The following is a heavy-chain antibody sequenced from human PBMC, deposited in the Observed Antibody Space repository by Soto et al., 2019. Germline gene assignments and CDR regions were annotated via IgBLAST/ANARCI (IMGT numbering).Heavy chain of an antibody. J-gene: IGHJ4*02. D-gene: IGHD4-17*01. CDR2: ISYDGSNK. CDR3: AKAGPYGDYFDY. V-gene: IGHV3-30*18. CDR1: GFTFRSYG. Sequence: QVQLVESGGGVVQPGRSLRLFCAASGFTFRSYGMHWVRQAPGKGLEWVAVISYDGSNKYYADSVKGRFTISRDNSKNTLYLQMNSLRAEDTAVYYCAKAGPYGDYFDYWGQGTLVTVSS.